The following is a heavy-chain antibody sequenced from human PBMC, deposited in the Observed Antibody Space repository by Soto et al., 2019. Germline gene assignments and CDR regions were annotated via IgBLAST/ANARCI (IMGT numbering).Heavy chain of an antibody. Sequence: GGSLRLSCAASGFTFSSYAMSWVRQAPGKGLEWVSAISGSGGSTYYADSVKGRFTISRDNSKNTLYLQMNSLRAEDTAVYYCAKDPREVGATTWIYFDYWGQGTLVTVSS. D-gene: IGHD1-26*01. CDR3: AKDPREVGATTWIYFDY. CDR1: GFTFSSYA. J-gene: IGHJ4*02. CDR2: ISGSGGST. V-gene: IGHV3-23*01.